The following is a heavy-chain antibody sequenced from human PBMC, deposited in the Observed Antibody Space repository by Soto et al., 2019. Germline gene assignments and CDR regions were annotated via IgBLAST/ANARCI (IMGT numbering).Heavy chain of an antibody. D-gene: IGHD3-3*01. V-gene: IGHV1-3*01. J-gene: IGHJ5*02. CDR3: ARGPITIFGVVLFSWFAP. CDR1: GYTFTSYA. CDR2: INAGNGNT. Sequence: ASGKVCCKASGYTFTSYAMHWVCHAPGQRREWMGLINAGNGNTKYSQKFQGRVTITRDTCASTAYMELSSLRSEDTAVYYCARGPITIFGVVLFSWFAPWGQGTLVTVSS.